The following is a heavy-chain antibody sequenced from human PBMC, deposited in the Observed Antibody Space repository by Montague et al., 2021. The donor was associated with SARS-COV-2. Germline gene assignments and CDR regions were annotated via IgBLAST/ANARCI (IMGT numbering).Heavy chain of an antibody. CDR2: INHGGIT. V-gene: IGHV4-34*01. CDR3: ARLGDGVVPSPILGVGPYYSYYYMDV. Sequence: SETLSLTCAVYGGSFSGYHWNWIRQPPGKGLEWIGEINHGGITNYNPSLKSRVTISADTSKNQFSLKLTSVAAADTAVYYCARLGDGVVPSPILGVGPYYSYYYMDVWGKGTTVTVSS. CDR1: GGSFSGYH. D-gene: IGHD3-10*01. J-gene: IGHJ6*03.